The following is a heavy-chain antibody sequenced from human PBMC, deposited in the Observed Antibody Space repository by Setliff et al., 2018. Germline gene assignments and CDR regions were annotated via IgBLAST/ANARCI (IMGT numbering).Heavy chain of an antibody. CDR2: ISHSGSA. V-gene: IGHV4-38-2*01. CDR1: GYSISSGNY. J-gene: IGHJ4*02. Sequence: SETLSLTCAVSGYSISSGNYWGWIRQPPGKGLEWIGSISHSGSAYYNPSLKSRVTISLDMSKNQFSLNLSSVTAADTAVYYCARGPRYSGSYYVNYWGQGTPVTVSS. D-gene: IGHD1-26*01. CDR3: ARGPRYSGSYYVNY.